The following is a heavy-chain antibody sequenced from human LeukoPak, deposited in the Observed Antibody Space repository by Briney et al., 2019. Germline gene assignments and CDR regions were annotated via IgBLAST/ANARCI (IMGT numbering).Heavy chain of an antibody. Sequence: GASVKVSCKASGYTFTSYDINWVRQATGQGREWMGRMNPNSGNTGYAQKFQGRVTMTRNTSISTAYMELSSLRSEDTAVYYCARGDRSGWYGSDDYWGQGTLVTVSS. CDR2: MNPNSGNT. CDR3: ARGDRSGWYGSDDY. CDR1: GYTFTSYD. V-gene: IGHV1-8*01. J-gene: IGHJ4*02. D-gene: IGHD6-19*01.